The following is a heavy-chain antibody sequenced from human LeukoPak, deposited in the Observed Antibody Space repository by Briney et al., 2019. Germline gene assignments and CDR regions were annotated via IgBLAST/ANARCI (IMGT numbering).Heavy chain of an antibody. Sequence: SETLSLTCTVSGGSISNYYWSWIRQPPGKGLEWIGYIYASGSTSYNPSLKSRSTMSVDTSKNQLSLNLNSVTAADKAVYHCARGYSRDWGLQYFQHWGQGTLVTVSS. D-gene: IGHD6-19*01. V-gene: IGHV4-59*01. CDR3: ARGYSRDWGLQYFQH. J-gene: IGHJ1*01. CDR1: GGSISNYY. CDR2: IYASGST.